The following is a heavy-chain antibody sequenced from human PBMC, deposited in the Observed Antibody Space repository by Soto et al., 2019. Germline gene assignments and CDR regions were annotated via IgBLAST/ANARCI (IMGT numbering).Heavy chain of an antibody. CDR1: DYAISSGYY. CDR3: ARDRDGYNYAFDI. D-gene: IGHD5-12*01. CDR2: IYHSGST. J-gene: IGHJ3*02. Sequence: SETLSLTCGVSDYAISSGYYWACIRQPPGKGLEWLGSIYHSGSTYQNPSLSSRVTISVDTSRNKFSLRLSSVTAADTAVYYCARDRDGYNYAFDIWGQGTGVTF. V-gene: IGHV4-38-2*02.